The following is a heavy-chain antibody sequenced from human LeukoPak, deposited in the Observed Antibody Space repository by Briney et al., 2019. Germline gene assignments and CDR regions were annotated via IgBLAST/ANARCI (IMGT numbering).Heavy chain of an antibody. J-gene: IGHJ4*02. CDR3: ARGSSGVRGVYSPRPLGY. CDR1: GGSFSGYY. Sequence: SETLSLTCAVYGGSFSGYYWSWIRQPPGKGLEWIGEINHSGSTNYNLSLKSRVTISVDTSKNQFSLKLSSVTAADTAVYYCARGSSGVRGVYSPRPLGYWGQGTLVTVSS. D-gene: IGHD3-10*01. V-gene: IGHV4-34*01. CDR2: INHSGST.